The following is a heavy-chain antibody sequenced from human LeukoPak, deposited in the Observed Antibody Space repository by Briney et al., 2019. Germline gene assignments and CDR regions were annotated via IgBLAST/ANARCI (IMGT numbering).Heavy chain of an antibody. CDR3: ASVTHIVVVTARLYYYGMDV. D-gene: IGHD2-21*02. CDR2: IIPILGTA. Sequence: SVKVSCTASGGTFSSYAISWVRQAPGQGLEWMGRIIPILGTANHAQKFQGRVTITADESTSTAYMELSSLRSEDTAVYYCASVTHIVVVTARLYYYGMDVWGQGTTVTVSS. J-gene: IGHJ6*02. V-gene: IGHV1-69*11. CDR1: GGTFSSYA.